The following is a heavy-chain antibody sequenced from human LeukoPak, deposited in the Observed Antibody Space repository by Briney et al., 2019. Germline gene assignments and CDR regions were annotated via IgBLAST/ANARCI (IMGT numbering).Heavy chain of an antibody. J-gene: IGHJ4*02. CDR1: GYSFTTYW. V-gene: IGHV5-51*01. CDR3: ARSQYSSILYYFDY. CDR2: IYLGDSDT. Sequence: GESLKISCKGSGYSFTTYWIGWVRQMPGKGLESMGIIYLGDSDTTYSPSFQGQVTISADKSISTAYLQWSSPKASDTAMYYCARSQYSSILYYFDYWGQGTLVTVSS. D-gene: IGHD6-13*01.